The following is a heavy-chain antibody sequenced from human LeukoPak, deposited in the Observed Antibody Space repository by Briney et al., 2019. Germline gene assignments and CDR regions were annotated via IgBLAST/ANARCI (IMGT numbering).Heavy chain of an antibody. V-gene: IGHV4-34*01. CDR3: ATYSSGWYGFDY. D-gene: IGHD6-19*01. J-gene: IGHJ4*02. CDR1: GGSFSGYY. CDR2: INHSGST. Sequence: SETLSLTCAVYGGSFSGYYWSWIRQPPGKGLEWIGEINHSGSTNYNPSLKSRVTISVDTSKNQFSLKLSSVTVADTAVYYCATYSSGWYGFDYWGQGTLVTVSS.